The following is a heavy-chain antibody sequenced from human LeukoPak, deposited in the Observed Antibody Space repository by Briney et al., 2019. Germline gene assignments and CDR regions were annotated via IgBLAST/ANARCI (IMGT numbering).Heavy chain of an antibody. CDR3: AVDSSGYYFDY. J-gene: IGHJ4*02. Sequence: GASVKVSCKASGGIFSSYAISWVRQAPGQGLEWMGRIIPILGIANYAQKFQGRVTITADKSTSTAYMELSSLRSEDTAVYYCAVDSSGYYFDYWGQGTLVTVSS. V-gene: IGHV1-69*04. D-gene: IGHD3-22*01. CDR2: IIPILGIA. CDR1: GGIFSSYA.